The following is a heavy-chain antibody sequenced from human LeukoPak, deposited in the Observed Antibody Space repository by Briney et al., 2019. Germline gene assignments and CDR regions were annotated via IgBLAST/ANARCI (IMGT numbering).Heavy chain of an antibody. Sequence: PGGSLRLSCAASGFTFSSYSMNWVRQAPGKGLEWVSSISSSSSYIYYADSVKGRFTISRDNAKNSLYLQMNSLRAEDTAVYYCARDPMRIAAAGTHFDYWGQGTLVTVSS. CDR1: GFTFSSYS. CDR3: ARDPMRIAAAGTHFDY. V-gene: IGHV3-21*01. CDR2: ISSSSSYI. J-gene: IGHJ4*02. D-gene: IGHD6-13*01.